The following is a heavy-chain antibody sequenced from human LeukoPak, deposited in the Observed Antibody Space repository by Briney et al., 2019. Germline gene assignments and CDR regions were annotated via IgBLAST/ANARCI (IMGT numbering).Heavy chain of an antibody. D-gene: IGHD3-22*01. J-gene: IGHJ4*02. V-gene: IGHV3-21*01. Sequence: GGSLRLSCAASGFTFSSYAMSWVRQAPGKGLEWVSGISSSSSYIYYADSVKGRFTISRDNAKNSLYLQMNSLRAEDTAVYYCARESSDGYFDYWGQGTLVTVSS. CDR2: ISSSSSYI. CDR3: ARESSDGYFDY. CDR1: GFTFSSYA.